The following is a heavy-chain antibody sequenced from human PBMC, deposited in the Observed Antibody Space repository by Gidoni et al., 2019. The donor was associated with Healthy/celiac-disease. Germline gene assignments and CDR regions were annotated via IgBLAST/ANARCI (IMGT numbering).Heavy chain of an antibody. CDR2: IYTSGST. CDR3: ARTLGYCSSTSCSGNWFDP. CDR1: GGSISSYY. V-gene: IGHV4-4*07. J-gene: IGHJ5*02. D-gene: IGHD2-2*01. Sequence: QVQLQESGPGLVKPSATLSLTCTVSGGSISSYYWSWIRQPAGKGLEWIGRIYTSGSTNYNPPRKSRVPMSVDTSKNQFSLKLSSVTAADTAVYYCARTLGYCSSTSCSGNWFDPWGQGTLVTVSS.